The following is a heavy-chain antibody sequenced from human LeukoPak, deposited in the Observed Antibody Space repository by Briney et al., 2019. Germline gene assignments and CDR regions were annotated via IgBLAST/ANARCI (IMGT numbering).Heavy chain of an antibody. CDR3: ARHFRRYSSDCEFEP. CDR1: GGSISSYY. V-gene: IGHV4-59*08. D-gene: IGHD6-19*01. Sequence: SETLSLTCTVSGGSISSYYWSWIRQPPGKGLEWIGDIYYSGSTNYNPSLKSRVTISVDTSKNQFSLKLSSVTAADTAVYYCARHFRRYSSDCEFEPWGQGTLVTVSS. J-gene: IGHJ5*01. CDR2: IYYSGST.